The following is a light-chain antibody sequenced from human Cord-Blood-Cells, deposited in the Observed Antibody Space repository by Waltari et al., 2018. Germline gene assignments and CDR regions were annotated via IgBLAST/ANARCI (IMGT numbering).Light chain of an antibody. J-gene: IGLJ3*02. CDR1: SSDVGSYNL. Sequence: QSALTQPASVSGSPGQSITLSCTGTSSDVGSYNLVSWYQQHPGKAPKLMIYEGSKRPSGVSNRFSCSKSGNTASLTISGLQAEDEADYYCCSYAPWVFGGGTKLTVL. CDR2: EGS. CDR3: CSYAPWV. V-gene: IGLV2-23*01.